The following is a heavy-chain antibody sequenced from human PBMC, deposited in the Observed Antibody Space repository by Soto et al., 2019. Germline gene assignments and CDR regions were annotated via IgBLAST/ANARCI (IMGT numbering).Heavy chain of an antibody. CDR3: ARVERGRELHNWFDP. D-gene: IGHD1-26*01. Sequence: QVQLVQSGAEVKKPGSSVKVSCKASGGTFSSYAISWVRQAPGQGLEWMGGIIPIFGTANYAQKFQGRVTSTAVESTSTAYMELSSLRSEDTAVYYCARVERGRELHNWFDPWGQGTLVTVSS. J-gene: IGHJ5*02. V-gene: IGHV1-69*12. CDR2: IIPIFGTA. CDR1: GGTFSSYA.